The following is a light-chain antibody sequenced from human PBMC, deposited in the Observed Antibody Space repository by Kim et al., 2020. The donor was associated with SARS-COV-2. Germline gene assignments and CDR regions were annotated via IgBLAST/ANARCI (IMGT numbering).Light chain of an antibody. CDR1: QDIGSE. CDR3: LQDCRYPLT. J-gene: IGKJ5*01. CDR2: GAS. V-gene: IGKV1-6*01. Sequence: AIQVTQSPSSLSASVGDTVTITCRASQDIGSELGWYLQKPGKAPELLIRGASTVQSGVPSRFSGSGFGTDFTLTIISLQPEDFATYFCLQDCRYPLTVGQGTRLEIK.